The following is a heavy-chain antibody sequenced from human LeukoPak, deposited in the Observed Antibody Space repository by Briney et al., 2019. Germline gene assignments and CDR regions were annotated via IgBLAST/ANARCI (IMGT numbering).Heavy chain of an antibody. CDR3: VREAATDYYDSSGYYRQTEVFDA. CDR1: GGSVRSDSYY. J-gene: IGHJ3*01. D-gene: IGHD3-22*01. Sequence: SETLSLTCTVSGGSVRSDSYYWSWIRQPPGKGLEWIGYVYYSGSTNYNPSLKSRVTISVDTSKNQFSLKLRSATAADTAVYYCVREAATDYYDSSGYYRQTEVFDAWGQGTMVTVSS. CDR2: VYYSGST. V-gene: IGHV4-61*01.